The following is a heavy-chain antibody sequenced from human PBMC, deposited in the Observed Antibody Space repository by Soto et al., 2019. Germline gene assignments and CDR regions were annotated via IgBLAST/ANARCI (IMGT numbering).Heavy chain of an antibody. J-gene: IGHJ5*02. CDR1: GGTFSNHD. CDR3: ARKGRSGPRLSGIDP. Sequence: QVQLVQSGAEVKKPGSSVKVSCKASGGTFSNHDISWVRQAPGQGLEWMGGIIPIFGTPKYAQKFQGRVTITADEATSTAYMALRTPTSEDTTVYYCARKGRSGPRLSGIDPWGQATEVTVSP. D-gene: IGHD3-3*01. CDR2: IIPIFGTP. V-gene: IGHV1-69*12.